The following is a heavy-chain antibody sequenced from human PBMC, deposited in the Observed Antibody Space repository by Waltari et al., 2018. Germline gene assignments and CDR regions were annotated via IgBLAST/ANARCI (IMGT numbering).Heavy chain of an antibody. J-gene: IGHJ4*02. CDR1: GFTFGNYW. CDR2: LNSDGRRT. Sequence: EVQLVESGGGLVQPGGSLRLSCAASGFTFGNYWMHWVPQAPGTGLVWVSRLNSDGRRTSYADSVKGRFTSSRDNAKNTRYLQMNSLRAEDTAVYYCARGSQYYYDSRGYAYDYWGQGTLVTVSS. CDR3: ARGSQYYYDSRGYAYDY. D-gene: IGHD3-22*01. V-gene: IGHV3-74*01.